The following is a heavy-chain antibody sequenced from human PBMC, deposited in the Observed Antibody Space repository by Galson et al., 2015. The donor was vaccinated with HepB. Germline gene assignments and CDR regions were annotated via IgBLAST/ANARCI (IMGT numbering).Heavy chain of an antibody. Sequence: SLRLSCAASGFTFSSSAMSWVRQAPGKGLEWVSAISGSGGSTYYADSVKGRFTISRDNSKNTLYLQMNSLRAEDTAVYYCAKAEGEPDYFDYWGQGTLVTVSS. V-gene: IGHV3-23*01. CDR1: GFTFSSSA. J-gene: IGHJ4*02. CDR2: ISGSGGST. CDR3: AKAEGEPDYFDY. D-gene: IGHD1-26*01.